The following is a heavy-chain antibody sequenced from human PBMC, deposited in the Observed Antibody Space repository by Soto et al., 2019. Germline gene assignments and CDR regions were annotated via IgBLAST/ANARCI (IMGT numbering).Heavy chain of an antibody. D-gene: IGHD2-2*01. CDR3: ARLIHCKTTSCYFDY. CDR1: GGSISSGGYS. J-gene: IGHJ4*02. V-gene: IGHV4-30-2*01. CDR2: TYHSGST. Sequence: SETLSLTCAVSGGSISSGGYSWSWIRQPPGKGLEWIGYTYHSGSTYYNQSLKSRVTISVDRSKNQFSLKLSSVTATDTAVFYCARLIHCKTTSCYFDYWGQGTLVTVSS.